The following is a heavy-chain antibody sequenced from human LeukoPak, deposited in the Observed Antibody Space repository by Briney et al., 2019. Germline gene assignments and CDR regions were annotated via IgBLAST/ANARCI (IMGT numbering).Heavy chain of an antibody. CDR2: ISSSSYI. CDR1: GFTFSSYS. D-gene: IGHD3-10*01. CDR3: ARGDDTPLYYYGSGSYHYYFDY. J-gene: IGHJ4*02. Sequence: PGGSLRLSCAASGFTFSSYSMNWVRQAPGKGLEWVSSISSSSYIYYADSVKGRFTISRDNAKNSLYLQMNSLRAEDTAVYYCARGDDTPLYYYGSGSYHYYFDYWGQGTLVTVSS. V-gene: IGHV3-21*01.